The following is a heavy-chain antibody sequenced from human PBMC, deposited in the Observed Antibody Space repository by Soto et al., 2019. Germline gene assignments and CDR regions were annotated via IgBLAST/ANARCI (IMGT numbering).Heavy chain of an antibody. Sequence: PPETLSLTCTVSGGSISSSSYYWGWIRQPPGKGLEWIGSIYYSGSTYYNPSLKSRVTISVDTSKNQFSLKLSSVTAADTAVYYCARHDHYIVGALGGVGEIDYWGQGTLVTVSS. V-gene: IGHV4-39*01. D-gene: IGHD1-26*01. CDR1: GGSISSSSYY. CDR3: ARHDHYIVGALGGVGEIDY. J-gene: IGHJ4*02. CDR2: IYYSGST.